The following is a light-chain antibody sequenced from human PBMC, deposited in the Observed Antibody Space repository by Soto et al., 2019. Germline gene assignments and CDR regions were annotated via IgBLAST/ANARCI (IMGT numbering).Light chain of an antibody. J-gene: IGKJ1*01. CDR1: QSISIW. CDR2: DAS. Sequence: DIQMTKSPSTLSASVGDRVTITCRASQSISIWLAWYQQKPGKAPNLLIHDASSLESGVPSRFSGSGSGTEFTLTISSLQPDDFATYYCQQYSSYWTFGQGTKVDIK. CDR3: QQYSSYWT. V-gene: IGKV1-5*01.